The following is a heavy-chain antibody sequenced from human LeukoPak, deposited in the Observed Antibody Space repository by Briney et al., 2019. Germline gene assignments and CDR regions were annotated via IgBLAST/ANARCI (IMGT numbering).Heavy chain of an antibody. V-gene: IGHV3-74*01. J-gene: IGHJ4*02. D-gene: IGHD4-17*01. CDR1: GFTFSSYW. CDR2: INSDGSST. CDR3: ARGAVYGDYPNDY. Sequence: GGSLRLSCAAYGFTFSSYWMHWVRQAPGKGLVWVSRINSDGSSTSYADSVKGRFTISRDNAKNTLYLQMNSLRAEDTAVYYSARGAVYGDYPNDYWGQGTLVTVSS.